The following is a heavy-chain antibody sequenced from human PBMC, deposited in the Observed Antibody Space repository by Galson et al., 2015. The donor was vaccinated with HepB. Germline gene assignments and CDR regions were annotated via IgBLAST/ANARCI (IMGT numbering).Heavy chain of an antibody. CDR2: ISYDGSNK. CDR3: AKDPYLYSALAGTMAGFDY. J-gene: IGHJ4*02. V-gene: IGHV3-30*18. Sequence: SLRLSCAASGFTFSRYGMHWVRQAPGKGPEWVAVISYDGSNKYYADSVKGRFTISRDNSKNTLYLQMNSLRAEDTALYYCAKDPYLYSALAGTMAGFDYWGQGTLVTVSS. D-gene: IGHD6-19*01. CDR1: GFTFSRYG.